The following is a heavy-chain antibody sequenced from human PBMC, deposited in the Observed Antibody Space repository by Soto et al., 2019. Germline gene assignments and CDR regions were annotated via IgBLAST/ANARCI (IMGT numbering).Heavy chain of an antibody. CDR3: ARCIAAAGPPGSYYYYGMDV. Sequence: GASVKVSCKASGGTFSSYAISWVRQAPGQGLEWMGGIIPIFGTANYAQKFQGRVTITADESTSTAYMELSSLRSEDTAVYYCARCIAAAGPPGSYYYYGMDVWGQGTTVTVSS. J-gene: IGHJ6*02. V-gene: IGHV1-69*13. CDR2: IIPIFGTA. CDR1: GGTFSSYA. D-gene: IGHD6-13*01.